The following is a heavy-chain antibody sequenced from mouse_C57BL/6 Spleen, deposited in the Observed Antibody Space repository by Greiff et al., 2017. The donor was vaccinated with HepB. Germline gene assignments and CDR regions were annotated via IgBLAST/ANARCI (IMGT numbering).Heavy chain of an antibody. CDR2: IWSGGST. V-gene: IGHV2-2*01. Sequence: VQLQQSGPGLVQPSQSLSITCTVSGFSLTSYGVHWVRQSPGKGLEWLGVIWSGGSTDYNAAFISRLSISKDNSKSQVFFKMNSLQADDTAIYYCARNYYYGSGDFDVWGTGTTVTVSS. D-gene: IGHD1-1*01. CDR3: ARNYYYGSGDFDV. CDR1: GFSLTSYG. J-gene: IGHJ1*03.